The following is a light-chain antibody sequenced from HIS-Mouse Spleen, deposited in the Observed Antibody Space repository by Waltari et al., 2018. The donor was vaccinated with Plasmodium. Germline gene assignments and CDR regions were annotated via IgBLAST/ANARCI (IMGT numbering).Light chain of an antibody. CDR1: SDINVGSYN. V-gene: IGLV5-37*01. J-gene: IGLJ3*02. CDR2: YHSDSYK. Sequence: QPVLTQPPSSSASPGESARLTCTLPSDINVGSYNIYWYQQKPGRPPRYLLYYHSDSYKGQGSGVPSRFSGSKDASANTGILLISGLQSEDEADYYCMIWPSNASGVFGGGTKLTVL. CDR3: MIWPSNASGV.